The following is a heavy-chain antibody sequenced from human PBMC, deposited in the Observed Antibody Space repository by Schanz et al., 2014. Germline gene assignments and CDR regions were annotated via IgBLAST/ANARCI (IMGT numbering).Heavy chain of an antibody. CDR2: INTGVNT. V-gene: IGHV3-23*04. J-gene: IGHJ4*02. CDR1: GITFSSHS. CDR3: AKSQGSSFDS. Sequence: EVHLVESGGGLVQPGGSLRLSCAASGITFSSHSFNWVRQAPGKGLEWVSAINTGVNTYYADSVRGRFTMSRDNSKNTLYLQMNSLRAGDAAVYYCAKSQGSSFDSWGQGTLVTVSS. D-gene: IGHD6-13*01.